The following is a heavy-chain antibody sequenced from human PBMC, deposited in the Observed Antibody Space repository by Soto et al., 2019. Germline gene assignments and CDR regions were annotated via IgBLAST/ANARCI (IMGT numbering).Heavy chain of an antibody. V-gene: IGHV4-59*01. J-gene: IGHJ6*03. CDR1: GGSISSYY. D-gene: IGHD2-8*01. CDR2: IYYSGST. CDR3: ARVEVGRTDCNNGVCNNYYYYYLDV. Sequence: SETLSLTCTVSGGSISSYYWSWIRQPPGKGLEWIGYIYYSGSTNYNPSLKSRVTISVDTSKNQFSLKLSSVTAADTAVYYCARVEVGRTDCNNGVCNNYYYYYLDVWGKGTTVTVSS.